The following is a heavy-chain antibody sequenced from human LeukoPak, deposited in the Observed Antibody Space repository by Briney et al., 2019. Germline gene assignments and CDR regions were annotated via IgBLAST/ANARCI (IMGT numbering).Heavy chain of an antibody. V-gene: IGHV4-4*07. Sequence: SETLSLTCTVSGDSISGFYWSWIRQPAGKGLQWIGRISTSGSTNYNPSLKSRVTMSVDRSTNEFSLTVTSVTAADTALYYCARGLPSYGDYVDYYFYMDVWGKGTTVTVSS. CDR2: ISTSGST. CDR3: ARGLPSYGDYVDYYFYMDV. D-gene: IGHD4-17*01. J-gene: IGHJ6*03. CDR1: GDSISGFY.